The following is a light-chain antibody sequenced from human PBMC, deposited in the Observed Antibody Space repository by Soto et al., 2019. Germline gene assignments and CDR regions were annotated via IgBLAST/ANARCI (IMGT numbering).Light chain of an antibody. Sequence: QSALTQPASVSGSPGQSITISCTGTSSDIGAFTFVSWYQQHPCKVPKLMIFDVNRRPSGVSDRFSGSKSGNTASLTISGLQAEDEGDYYCSSYTSSSTHVFGSGTKLTVL. J-gene: IGLJ1*01. CDR3: SSYTSSSTHV. CDR1: SSDIGAFTF. V-gene: IGLV2-14*03. CDR2: DVN.